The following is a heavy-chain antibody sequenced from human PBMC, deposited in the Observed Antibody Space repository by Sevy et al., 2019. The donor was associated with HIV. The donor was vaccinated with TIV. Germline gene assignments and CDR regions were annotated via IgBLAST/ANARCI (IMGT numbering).Heavy chain of an antibody. CDR3: ARRGSVAMPGWYFDL. D-gene: IGHD6-19*01. J-gene: IGHJ2*01. CDR1: GGSISSSSYY. CDR2: IYYTGST. Sequence: SETLSLTCTVSGGSISSSSYYWDWIRQPPGKGLEWIGTIYYTGSTYFKPSLKSRVTISVDTSKNQFSLRLNSVTAADTAVYYCARRGSVAMPGWYFDLWGRGTLVTVSS. V-gene: IGHV4-39*01.